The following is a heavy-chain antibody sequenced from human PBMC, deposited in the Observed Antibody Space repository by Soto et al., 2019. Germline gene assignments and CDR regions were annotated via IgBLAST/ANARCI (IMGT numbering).Heavy chain of an antibody. CDR1: GFTFSDYY. CDR3: ARQKAWTGEWLSLYAPGMDV. Sequence: QVQLVESGGGLVKPGGSLRLSCAASGFTFSDYYMSWIRQAPGKGLEGVSYISSSGSIIYYADSVKGRFTISRDNPKNSLYLQMNSLRAEDTAVYYCARQKAWTGEWLSLYAPGMDVWGQGTTVTVSS. CDR2: ISSSGSII. J-gene: IGHJ6*02. V-gene: IGHV3-11*01. D-gene: IGHD3-22*01.